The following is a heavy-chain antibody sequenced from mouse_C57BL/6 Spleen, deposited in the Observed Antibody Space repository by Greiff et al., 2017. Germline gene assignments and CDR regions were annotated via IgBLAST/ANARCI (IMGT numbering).Heavy chain of an antibody. V-gene: IGHV2-2*01. CDR2: LWSGGST. J-gene: IGHJ4*01. CDR3: AIYGNHYAMDY. CDR1: GFSLTSYG. Sequence: VKLMESGPGLVQPSQSRSITCTVPGFSLTSYGVHGVRQSPGKGLEWLGVLWSGGSTDYNAAFISRLSISKDNSKSQVFFKMNSLQADDTAIYYCAIYGNHYAMDYWGQGTSVTVSS. D-gene: IGHD2-1*01.